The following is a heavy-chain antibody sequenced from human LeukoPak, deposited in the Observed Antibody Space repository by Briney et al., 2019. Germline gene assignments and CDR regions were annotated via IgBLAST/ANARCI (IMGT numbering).Heavy chain of an antibody. V-gene: IGHV4-59*08. CDR2: IYYSGST. CDR3: ARWYYDFWSGYFDY. CDR1: GGSISSYH. J-gene: IGHJ4*02. Sequence: PSETLSLTCTVSGGSISSYHWSWIRQPPGKGLEWIGYIYYSGSTNYNPSLKSRVTISVDTSKNQFSLKLSSVTAADTAVYYCARWYYDFWSGYFDYWGQGTLVTVSS. D-gene: IGHD3-3*01.